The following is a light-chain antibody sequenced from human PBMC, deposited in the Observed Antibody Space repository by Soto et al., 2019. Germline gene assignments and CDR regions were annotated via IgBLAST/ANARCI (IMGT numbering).Light chain of an antibody. Sequence: EIVLAQSPGTLSLSPGERATPSCRASQSVSNNYLACQQQTAGEPQRLIIYGASKRATGTPGRFSGSGSGTDFTLTISRLEPEDFAVYYCQQRSNWPRTFGQGTKVDIK. CDR3: QQRSNWPRT. V-gene: IGKV3D-20*02. CDR1: QSVSNNY. J-gene: IGKJ1*01. CDR2: GAS.